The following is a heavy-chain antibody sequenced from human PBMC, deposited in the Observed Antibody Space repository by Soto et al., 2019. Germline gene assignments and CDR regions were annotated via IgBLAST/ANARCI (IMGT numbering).Heavy chain of an antibody. Sequence: QVQLVQSGAEVKKPGASVKVSCKASGYTFTSYGISWVRQAPGQGLEWMGWISAYNGNTNYAQKLQGRVTMTTDTSTSTDYMELRSLRSDDTAVYYCARDVPYYYDSSGYHYYGMDVWGQGTTVTVSS. CDR1: GYTFTSYG. V-gene: IGHV1-18*01. CDR3: ARDVPYYYDSSGYHYYGMDV. CDR2: ISAYNGNT. D-gene: IGHD3-22*01. J-gene: IGHJ6*02.